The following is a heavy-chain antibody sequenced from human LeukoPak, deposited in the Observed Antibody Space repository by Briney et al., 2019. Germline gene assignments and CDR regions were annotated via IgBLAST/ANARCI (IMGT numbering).Heavy chain of an antibody. Sequence: SETLSLTCTVSGGSISSGDYYWSWIRQPPGKGLEWIGSIYYSGSTYYNPSLKSRVTISVDTSKNQFSLKLSSVTAADTAVYYCAREGPYDFWSGYSLSAYYYYMDVWGKGTTVTVSS. V-gene: IGHV4-39*02. J-gene: IGHJ6*03. D-gene: IGHD3-3*01. CDR3: AREGPYDFWSGYSLSAYYYYMDV. CDR2: IYYSGST. CDR1: GGSISSGDYY.